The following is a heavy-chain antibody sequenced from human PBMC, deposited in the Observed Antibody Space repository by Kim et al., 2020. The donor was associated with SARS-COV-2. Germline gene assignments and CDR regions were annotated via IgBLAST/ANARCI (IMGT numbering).Heavy chain of an antibody. CDR2: T. J-gene: IGHJ4*02. V-gene: IGHV4-39*01. D-gene: IGHD5-12*01. Sequence: TYYNPSLKSRVTISVDTPKNQFSLKLSSVTAADTAVYYCARRVGATFDYWGRGTLVTVSS. CDR3: ARRVGATFDY.